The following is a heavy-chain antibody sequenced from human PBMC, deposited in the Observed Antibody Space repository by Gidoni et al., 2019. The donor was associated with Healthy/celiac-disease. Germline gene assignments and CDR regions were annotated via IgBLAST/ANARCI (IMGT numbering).Heavy chain of an antibody. CDR3: AKRGASGSYSDFDY. Sequence: EVQLLDSGGGLVQPGGSLRLSCAASGFTFSSYAMTWFRQAPGKGLEWVSVISGSGAKTYYADSVKGRFTISRDNSKNTLYLQMNSLRAEDTALYYCAKRGASGSYSDFDYWGQGTLVSVSS. J-gene: IGHJ4*02. CDR1: GFTFSSYA. CDR2: ISGSGAKT. V-gene: IGHV3-23*01. D-gene: IGHD1-26*01.